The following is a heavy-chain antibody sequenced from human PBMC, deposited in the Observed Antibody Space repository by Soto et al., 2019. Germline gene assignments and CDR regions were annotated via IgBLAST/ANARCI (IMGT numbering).Heavy chain of an antibody. CDR3: ANFWRPMTALVDDY. CDR1: GFTFSNFG. J-gene: IGHJ4*02. D-gene: IGHD3-3*01. CDR2: ISYVGSDK. V-gene: IGHV3-30*18. Sequence: QVQLVESGGGVDQPGRSLRLSCAASGFTFSNFGMHWVSQAPGKGLAWVAGISYVGSDKYYADSVKGQFTISRDNSKNTLLLQMYSLTTEHTAVYYCANFWRPMTALVDDYWSERTLVTVSS.